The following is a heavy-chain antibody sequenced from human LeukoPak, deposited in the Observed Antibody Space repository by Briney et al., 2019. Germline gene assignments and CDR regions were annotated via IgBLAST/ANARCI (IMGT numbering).Heavy chain of an antibody. Sequence: PGGSLRLSCAASGFTFDDYDMSWVRQAPGKGLEWVSDINWNGGSTGYADSVKGRFTISRDNAKNTVYLQMNSLRVEDTAIYYCARGQEFDDGVFDSWGQGTLVTVSS. V-gene: IGHV3-20*04. CDR2: INWNGGST. CDR3: ARGQEFDDGVFDS. D-gene: IGHD1-1*01. J-gene: IGHJ4*02. CDR1: GFTFDDYD.